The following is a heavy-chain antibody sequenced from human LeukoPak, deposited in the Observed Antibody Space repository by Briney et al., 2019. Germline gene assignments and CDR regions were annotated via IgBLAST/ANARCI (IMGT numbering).Heavy chain of an antibody. Sequence: ASVKVSCKASGYTFTGYYMHWVRQAPGQGLEWVGWINPNSGGTNYAQKFQGRVTMTRDTSISTAYMELSRLRSDDTAVYYCARDGPYGGAFDIWGQGTMVTVSS. J-gene: IGHJ3*02. CDR3: ARDGPYGGAFDI. D-gene: IGHD4-17*01. CDR1: GYTFTGYY. V-gene: IGHV1-2*02. CDR2: INPNSGGT.